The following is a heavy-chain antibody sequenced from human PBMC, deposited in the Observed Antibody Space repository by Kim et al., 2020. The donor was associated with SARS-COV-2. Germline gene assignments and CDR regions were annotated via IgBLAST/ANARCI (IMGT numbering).Heavy chain of an antibody. V-gene: IGHV1-3*01. CDR3: ARDHRNSSGYYSFDY. CDR1: GYTFNTYA. Sequence: ASGKVSCKTSGYTFNTYALHWVRKAPGQRLDWMGWINGGNGYTEYSQNFQGRVTFTKDTSAKTAYLELSSLTSEDTAVYYCARDHRNSSGYYSFDYWGQGTLVTVSS. J-gene: IGHJ4*02. D-gene: IGHD3-22*01. CDR2: INGGNGYT.